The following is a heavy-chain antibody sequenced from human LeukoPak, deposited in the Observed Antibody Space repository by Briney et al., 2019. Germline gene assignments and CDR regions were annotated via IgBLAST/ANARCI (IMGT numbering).Heavy chain of an antibody. CDR2: IYPGDSDT. CDR3: ARHFTLSPYSAPSMRITGRWYFDL. CDR1: GYSFTSYW. Sequence: GESLKISCKGSGYSFTSYWIGWVRQMPGKGLEWMGIIYPGDSDTRYSPPFQGQVTISADKSISTAYLQWSSLKASDTAMYYCARHFTLSPYSAPSMRITGRWYFDLWGRGTLVTVSS. V-gene: IGHV5-51*01. D-gene: IGHD2-15*01. J-gene: IGHJ2*01.